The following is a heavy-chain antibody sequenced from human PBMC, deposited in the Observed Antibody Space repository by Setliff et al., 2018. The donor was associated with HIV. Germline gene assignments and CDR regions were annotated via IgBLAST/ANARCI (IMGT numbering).Heavy chain of an antibody. CDR2: IYVSDSDI. CDR3: TKGGGLNFRYHDWFVKI. V-gene: IGHV5-51*01. D-gene: IGHD3-9*01. J-gene: IGHJ4*03. CDR1: GDKFPNYY. Sequence: GESLKISCKDSGDKFPNYYLGWVRQMPGKGPEWIGVIYVSDSDIRYSPSFQGQVTISADKSINTAYLQLNSLRASDTAIYYCTKGGGLNFRYHDWFVKIWGQGTLVTVSS.